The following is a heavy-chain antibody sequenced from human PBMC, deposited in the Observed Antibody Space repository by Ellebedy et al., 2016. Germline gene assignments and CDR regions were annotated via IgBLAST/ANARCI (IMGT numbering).Heavy chain of an antibody. Sequence: ASVKVSXXASGYTFTGYPIHWVRQVPGQRFEWMGWIDGGSGKTKYSEKFQGRVTITRDTSASRVYLDLSSLRPEDKAVYYCARGKGLQLWFIYYFDYWGQGTQVTVSS. D-gene: IGHD3-10*01. J-gene: IGHJ4*02. CDR3: ARGKGLQLWFIYYFDY. V-gene: IGHV1-3*01. CDR2: IDGGSGKT. CDR1: GYTFTGYP.